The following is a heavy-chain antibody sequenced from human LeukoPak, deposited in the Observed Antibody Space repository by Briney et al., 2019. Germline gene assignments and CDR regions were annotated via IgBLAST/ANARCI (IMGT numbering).Heavy chain of an antibody. V-gene: IGHV4-4*07. D-gene: IGHD6-13*01. CDR3: ARGIADPYSFDS. J-gene: IGHJ4*02. CDR2: IYSTGST. Sequence: SATLSLTCTVSGGSINFYYWNWIRQPAGKGLEWIGRIYSTGSTNYSPSLKSRVTMSVDKSKNQFSLNLSSVTAADTAVYYCARGIADPYSFDSWGQGILVTVSS. CDR1: GGSINFYY.